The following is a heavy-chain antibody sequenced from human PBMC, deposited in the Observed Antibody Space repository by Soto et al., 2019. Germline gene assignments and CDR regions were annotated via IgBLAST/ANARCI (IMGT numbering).Heavy chain of an antibody. CDR3: AGGRYDYIWGSYRYFPFDY. V-gene: IGHV1-8*01. CDR2: MNPNSGNT. J-gene: IGHJ4*02. CDR1: GYTFTSYD. D-gene: IGHD3-16*02. Sequence: QVQLVQSGAEVKKPGASVKVSCKASGYTFTSYDINWVRQATGQGLEWMGWMNPNSGNTGYAQKFQGRVTMTRNTSISTDYMALSSLRSDDTAVYYCAGGRYDYIWGSYRYFPFDYRGQGTLVTVAS.